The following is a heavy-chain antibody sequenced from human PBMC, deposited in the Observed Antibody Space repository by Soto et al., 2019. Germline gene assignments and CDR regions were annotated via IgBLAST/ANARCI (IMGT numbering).Heavy chain of an antibody. D-gene: IGHD2-15*01. CDR3: ARGREVVAATPYYYYYYYMDV. CDR2: ISDSGRTT. J-gene: IGHJ6*03. V-gene: IGHV3-48*01. CDR1: GFTFSSYT. Sequence: GSLRLSCAATGFTFSSYTINWVRQAPGKGLEWASYISDSGRTTYYADSVKGRFTISRDNSKNTLYLQMNSLRAEDTAVYYCARGREVVAATPYYYYYYYMDVWGKGTTVTVSS.